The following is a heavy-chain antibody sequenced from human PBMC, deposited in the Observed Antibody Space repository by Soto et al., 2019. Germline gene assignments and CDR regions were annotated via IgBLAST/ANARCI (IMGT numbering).Heavy chain of an antibody. J-gene: IGHJ6*02. CDR2: IYSGGNT. D-gene: IGHD2-21*01. CDR3: ARDRGAACGPNYYYGMDV. V-gene: IGHV3-66*01. CDR1: GFTVSSNY. Sequence: GGSLRLSCAVSGFTVSSNYMNWVRQAPGKGLEWVSFIYSGGNTYYADSVKGRFTISRDNSKNTLYLQMNSLRAEDTAVYYCARDRGAACGPNYYYGMDVWGQGTTVTVSS.